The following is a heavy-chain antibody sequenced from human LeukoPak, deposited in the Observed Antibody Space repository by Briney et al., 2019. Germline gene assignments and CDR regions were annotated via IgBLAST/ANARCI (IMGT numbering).Heavy chain of an antibody. CDR2: ILPMLGIA. V-gene: IGHV1-69*04. Sequence: SVKVSCKASGGTFSNYAISWVRQAPGQGLEWMERILPMLGIAHYTQRFQGRVTITADKSTSTAYMALSSLRSEDTAVYYCARAFGGYNTPGWLDPWGQGTLVTVSS. D-gene: IGHD5-24*01. CDR1: GGTFSNYA. CDR3: ARAFGGYNTPGWLDP. J-gene: IGHJ5*02.